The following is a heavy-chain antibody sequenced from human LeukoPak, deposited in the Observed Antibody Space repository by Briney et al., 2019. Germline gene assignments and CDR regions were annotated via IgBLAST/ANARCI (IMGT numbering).Heavy chain of an antibody. Sequence: GGSLRLSCVASGLSFGHYWMDWVRQAPGKGLEWVGNIKQDGSEKYYVDSVKGRFTISRDNAKNSLYLDMNSLRVEDTAIYYCTRDFDPWGQGTLVTVSS. V-gene: IGHV3-7*01. CDR2: IKQDGSEK. CDR1: GLSFGHYW. CDR3: TRDFDP. J-gene: IGHJ5*02.